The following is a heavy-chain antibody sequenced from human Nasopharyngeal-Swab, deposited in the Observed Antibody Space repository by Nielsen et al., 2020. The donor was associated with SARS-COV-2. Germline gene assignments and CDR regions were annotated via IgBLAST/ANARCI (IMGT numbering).Heavy chain of an antibody. CDR2: IYYSGST. D-gene: IGHD3-22*01. CDR3: ASRTSLFYDSSGYYGNWFDP. CDR1: GGSISSSSYY. Sequence: SETLSLTCTVSGGSISSSSYYWGWIRQPPGKGLEWIGSIYYSGSTYYNPSLKSRFTISVETSKNQFSLKLSSVTAADTAVYYCASRTSLFYDSSGYYGNWFDPWGQGTLVTVSS. V-gene: IGHV4-39*01. J-gene: IGHJ5*02.